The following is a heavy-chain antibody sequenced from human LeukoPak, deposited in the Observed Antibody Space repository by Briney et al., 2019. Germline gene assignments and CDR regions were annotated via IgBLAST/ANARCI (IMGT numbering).Heavy chain of an antibody. Sequence: GGSLRLSCAASGFTFNSYAMSWVRQAPGKGLEWVSGISVAGSKRHYADSVKGRFTISRDNSKNTLYLQMNSLRAEDTAVYYCAKDQYYDILTGYPLGAFDIWGQGTMVTVSS. V-gene: IGHV3-23*01. CDR3: AKDQYYDILTGYPLGAFDI. CDR1: GFTFNSYA. CDR2: ISVAGSKR. D-gene: IGHD3-9*01. J-gene: IGHJ3*02.